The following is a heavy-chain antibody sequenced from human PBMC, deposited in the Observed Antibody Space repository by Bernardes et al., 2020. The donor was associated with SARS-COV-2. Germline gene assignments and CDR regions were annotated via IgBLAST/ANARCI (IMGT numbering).Heavy chain of an antibody. CDR1: GYTFTHYY. J-gene: IGHJ4*02. D-gene: IGHD3-10*01. V-gene: IGHV1-2*02. CDR2: INPSSGVT. Sequence: ASVKVSCKASGYTFTHYYIHWVRQAPGQGFEWMGWINPSSGVTNYAQKFQGGVTMTRDTSISTAYMEFSSLRADDTAVFYCARGPISSIDYWGQGSLVTVSS. CDR3: ARGPISSIDY.